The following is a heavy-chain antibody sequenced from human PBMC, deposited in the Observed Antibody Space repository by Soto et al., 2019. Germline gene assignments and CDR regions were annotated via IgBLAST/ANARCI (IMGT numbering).Heavy chain of an antibody. V-gene: IGHV3-23*01. J-gene: IGHJ6*02. CDR3: ARGHKWSGYYLYGMDV. D-gene: IGHD3-3*01. CDR2: ISGSGGST. CDR1: GFTFSSYS. Sequence: PGGSLRLSCAASGFTFSSYSMSWVRQAPGKGQEWVSAISGSGGSTYYADSVKGRFTISRDSSKNTLYLQMNSLRAEDTAVYYCARGHKWSGYYLYGMDVWGQGTTVTVSS.